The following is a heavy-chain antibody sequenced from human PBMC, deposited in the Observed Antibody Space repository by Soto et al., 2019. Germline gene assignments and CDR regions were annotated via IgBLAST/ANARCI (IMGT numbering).Heavy chain of an antibody. CDR3: AREVGLAYCGHECLYNWLDP. D-gene: IGHD2-21*01. CDR1: GGSSSKGYYY. V-gene: IGHV4-31*02. Sequence: TPSLTKNFSGGSSSKGYYYWSSDRQHPGKGLDWIGYRSYSGSTYYNPSLKSRVTIVVDTSRNQFSLRLSSVTAADTAVYYCAREVGLAYCGHECLYNWLDPCGQGTLVTGSS. CDR2: RSYSGST. J-gene: IGHJ5*02.